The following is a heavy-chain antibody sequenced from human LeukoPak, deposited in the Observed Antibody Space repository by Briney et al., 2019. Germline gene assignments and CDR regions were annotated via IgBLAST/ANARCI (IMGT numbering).Heavy chain of an antibody. V-gene: IGHV3-9*01. CDR2: ISRNSGNI. J-gene: IGHJ3*02. CDR3: AKDIRRSGLLGGAFDI. D-gene: IGHD3-16*01. Sequence: GRSLRLSCAASGFIFDDYAMHWVRQAPGKGLEWVSVISRNSGNIDYADSVKGRFTISRDNAKNSLYLQMNSLRAEDTALYYCAKDIRRSGLLGGAFDIWGQGTMVTVSS. CDR1: GFIFDDYA.